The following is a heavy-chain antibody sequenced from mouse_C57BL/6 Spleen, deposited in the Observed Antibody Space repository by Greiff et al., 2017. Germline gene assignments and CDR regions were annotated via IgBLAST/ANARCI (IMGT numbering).Heavy chain of an antibody. D-gene: IGHD1-1*01. CDR1: GFTFSSYA. Sequence: EVQLVESGGGLVKPGGSLKLSCAASGFTFSSYAMSWVRQTPEKRLEWVATISDGGSYTYYPDNVKGRFTISRDNAKNNLYLQMSHLKSEDTAMYYCARDDGSPYYAMDYWGQGTSVTVSS. J-gene: IGHJ4*01. CDR3: ARDDGSPYYAMDY. V-gene: IGHV5-4*01. CDR2: ISDGGSYT.